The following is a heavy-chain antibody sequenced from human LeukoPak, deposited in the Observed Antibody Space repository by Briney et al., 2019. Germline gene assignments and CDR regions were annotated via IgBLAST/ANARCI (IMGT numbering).Heavy chain of an antibody. D-gene: IGHD5-18*01. Sequence: GGSLRLSCAASGFTFSDRDMDWVRQAPGKGREWVGRSRKEAKSHTTEYAASVKGRFTISRDNSNNSVWLQMNSLKTEDTAVYYCALWSYYYYGLDVWGQGTTVTVSS. V-gene: IGHV3-72*01. CDR3: ALWSYYYYGLDV. J-gene: IGHJ6*02. CDR1: GFTFSDRD. CDR2: SRKEAKSHTT.